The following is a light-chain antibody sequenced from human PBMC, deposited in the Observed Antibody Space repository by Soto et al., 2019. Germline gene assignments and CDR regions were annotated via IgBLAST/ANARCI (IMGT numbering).Light chain of an antibody. CDR2: GAS. V-gene: IGKV3-15*01. CDR3: QQYNEWPRT. J-gene: IGKJ1*01. CDR1: QSVSRN. Sequence: EIVMTQSPATLSVSPGERATLSCRASQSVSRNLAWYQQKPGQAPRLLIYGASPRASTIPDRFSGSGSGTEVTLTISSLQSEDFAVYYCQQYNEWPRTFGQGTRVEFK.